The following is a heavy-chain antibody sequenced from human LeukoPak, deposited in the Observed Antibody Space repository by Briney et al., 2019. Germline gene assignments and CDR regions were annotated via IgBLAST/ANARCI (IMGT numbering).Heavy chain of an antibody. Sequence: GGSLRLSCAASGFTFSNYDMHWVRQATGKGLEGVSSIGTVGDTYYSDSVKGRFTISRENAKNSWYLQMSSLRAGDTAVYYCLRDCNNIRCSGARMDVWGQGTTVIVSS. CDR3: LRDCNNIRCSGARMDV. V-gene: IGHV3-13*01. D-gene: IGHD2/OR15-2a*01. CDR2: IGTVGDT. J-gene: IGHJ6*02. CDR1: GFTFSNYD.